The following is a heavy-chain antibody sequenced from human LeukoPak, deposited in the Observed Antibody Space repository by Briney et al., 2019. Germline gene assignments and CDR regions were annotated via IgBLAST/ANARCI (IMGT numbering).Heavy chain of an antibody. D-gene: IGHD4-11*01. V-gene: IGHV3-23*01. J-gene: IGHJ4*02. CDR3: AKDSPSYSNQARNFDY. Sequence: GGSLRLSCAASGFTVSSNYMSWVRQAPGKGLEWVSAISGSGGSTYYADSVKGRFTISRDNSKNTLYLQMNSLRAEDTAVYYCAKDSPSYSNQARNFDYWGQGTLVTVSS. CDR2: ISGSGGST. CDR1: GFTVSSNY.